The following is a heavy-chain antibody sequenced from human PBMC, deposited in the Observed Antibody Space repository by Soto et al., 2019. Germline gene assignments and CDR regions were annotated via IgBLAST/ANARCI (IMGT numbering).Heavy chain of an antibody. D-gene: IGHD4-17*01. CDR3: AKDYGTTPFDY. V-gene: IGHV3-23*01. CDR2: ITGIGDST. J-gene: IGHJ4*02. Sequence: EVQLLESGGGLVQPGGSLRLSCAASGFTFADYAMTWVRQAPGKGLEWVSTITGIGDSTYFADSGKGRFTISRDNSKNPLYLQMNSLRADDTAVYYCAKDYGTTPFDYWGQGTLVTVSS. CDR1: GFTFADYA.